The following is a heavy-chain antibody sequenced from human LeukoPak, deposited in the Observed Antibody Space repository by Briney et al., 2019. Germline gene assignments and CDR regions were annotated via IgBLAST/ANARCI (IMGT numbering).Heavy chain of an antibody. CDR1: GFSLSTSGMC. CDR2: IDWDDDK. CDR3: AHGGESSSWYVDKFDY. J-gene: IGHJ4*02. Sequence: ESGPTLVNPTQTLTLTCTFSGFSLSTSGMCVSWIRQPPGKALEWLARIDWDDDKYYSTSLKTRLTISKDTSKNQVVLTMTNMDPVDTATYYCAHGGESSSWYVDKFDYWGQGTLVTVSS. D-gene: IGHD6-13*01. V-gene: IGHV2-70*12.